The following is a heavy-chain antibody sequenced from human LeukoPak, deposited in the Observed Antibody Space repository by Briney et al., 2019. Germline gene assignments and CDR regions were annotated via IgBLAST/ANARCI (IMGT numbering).Heavy chain of an antibody. CDR2: VYPSRNT. V-gene: IGHV4-4*07. J-gene: IGHJ4*02. CDR3: ARALAAAGDYFDS. Sequence: PSETLSLTCTVSGDSISSYYWNWIRQPAGKGLGWIGRVYPSRNTNYNPSLKSRILISVDTSKNQFSLKLSSVTAADTAVYYCARALAAAGDYFDSWGQGTLVTVSS. D-gene: IGHD6-13*01. CDR1: GDSISSYY.